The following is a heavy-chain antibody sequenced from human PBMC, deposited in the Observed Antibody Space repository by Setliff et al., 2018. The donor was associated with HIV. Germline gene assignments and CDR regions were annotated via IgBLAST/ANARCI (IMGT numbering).Heavy chain of an antibody. CDR2: IYIGGST. CDR3: ARGSRAISGYGAFDY. CDR1: GDSISSGGFY. Sequence: SETLSLTCTVSGDSISSGGFYWTWIRQPAGKGLEYIGHIYIGGSTNSHPSLESRLAISADTSKNQFSLKLNSVTAADTAVYYCARGSRAISGYGAFDYWGRGILVTASS. J-gene: IGHJ4*02. D-gene: IGHD3-9*01. V-gene: IGHV4-61*09.